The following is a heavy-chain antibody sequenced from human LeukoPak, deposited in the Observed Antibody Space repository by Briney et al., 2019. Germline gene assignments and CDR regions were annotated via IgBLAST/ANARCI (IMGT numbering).Heavy chain of an antibody. D-gene: IGHD1-26*01. J-gene: IGHJ4*02. V-gene: IGHV3-48*01. CDR1: GFTFSNYD. Sequence: PGGSLRLSCVASGFTFSNYDMSWVRQAPGKGLEWVSYIDARSGIVYYADSVQGRFTISRDDAKDSVFLQMNSLRVDDTAVYYCAKSSGIGAFDYWGQGTLVTVSS. CDR2: IDARSGIV. CDR3: AKSSGIGAFDY.